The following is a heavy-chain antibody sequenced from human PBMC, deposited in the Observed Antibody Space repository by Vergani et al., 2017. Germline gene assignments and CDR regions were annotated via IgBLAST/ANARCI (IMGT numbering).Heavy chain of an antibody. V-gene: IGHV3-7*01. CDR1: VFTFSSYW. Sequence: EVQLVESGGALVQPGGSLTFSCAASVFTFSSYWMIWVRQAPGKGLEWVANIKQDGSVKYYVDSVKGRFTISRDNAKNSMYLQMNSLRAEDTAVYYCARDVSVGPDYWGQGTLVTVSS. J-gene: IGHJ4*02. CDR2: IKQDGSVK. CDR3: ARDVSVGPDY. D-gene: IGHD4-23*01.